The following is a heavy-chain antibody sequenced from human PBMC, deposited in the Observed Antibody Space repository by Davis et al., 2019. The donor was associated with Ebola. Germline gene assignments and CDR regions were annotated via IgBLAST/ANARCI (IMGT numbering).Heavy chain of an antibody. V-gene: IGHV1-69*04. D-gene: IGHD4-17*01. Sequence: AASVKVSCKASGGTFSSYAISWVRQAPGQGLEWMGRIIPILGIANYAQKFQGRVTITADKSTSTAYMELRSLRSDDTAVYYCARDSDYGDYDYWGQGTLVTVSS. CDR2: IIPILGIA. CDR1: GGTFSSYA. J-gene: IGHJ4*02. CDR3: ARDSDYGDYDY.